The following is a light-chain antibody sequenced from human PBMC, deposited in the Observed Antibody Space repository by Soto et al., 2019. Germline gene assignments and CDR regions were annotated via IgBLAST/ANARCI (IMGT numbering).Light chain of an antibody. CDR2: GAS. V-gene: IGKV3-20*01. J-gene: IGKJ4*01. Sequence: EIVVTQSPGTLSLSPGGRATLSCRASQRVSSSYLAWYQQKPGQAPRLLIYGASSRATGIPDRFSGSGPGTDLTLTISRLDREGFGVYYCQQFGRSGLTVGGGTKVDIK. CDR3: QQFGRSGLT. CDR1: QRVSSSY.